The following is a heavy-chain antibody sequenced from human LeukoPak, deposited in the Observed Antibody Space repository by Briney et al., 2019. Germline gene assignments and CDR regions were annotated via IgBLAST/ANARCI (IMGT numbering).Heavy chain of an antibody. CDR1: GFTFNTYA. Sequence: PGGSLRLSCAASGFTFNTYAMSWVRQAPGKGLEWVSGINSPGASTFYADSVKGRVTISRDNSKNTLYLQMNSLRAEDTAVYYCAKDQGIGPERHPYYFDYWGQGTLVTVSS. CDR2: INSPGAST. J-gene: IGHJ4*02. CDR3: AKDQGIGPERHPYYFDY. V-gene: IGHV3-23*01. D-gene: IGHD3/OR15-3a*01.